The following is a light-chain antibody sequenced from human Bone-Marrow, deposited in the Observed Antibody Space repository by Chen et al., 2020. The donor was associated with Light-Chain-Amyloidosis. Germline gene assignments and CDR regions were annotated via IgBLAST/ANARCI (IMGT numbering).Light chain of an antibody. Sequence: SYVLTQPSSVSVAPGPTATTACGGNKLGSTTVHWYQQTPVQAPLLVVDDDIDRPSGIPERLSGSDSGNTATLTGSRVNAGDEAEYYCQVRDRSSDRPVFGGGTKLTVI. V-gene: IGLV3-21*02. CDR3: QVRDRSSDRPV. J-gene: IGLJ3*02. CDR1: KLGSTT. CDR2: DDI.